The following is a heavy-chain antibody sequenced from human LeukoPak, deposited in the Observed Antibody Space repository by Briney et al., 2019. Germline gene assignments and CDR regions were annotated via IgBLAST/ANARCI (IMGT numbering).Heavy chain of an antibody. Sequence: SETLSLTCAVYGGSFSGYYWSWIRQPPGKGLEWIGEINHSGSTNYNPSLKSRVTISVDTSKNQFSLKLSSVTAADTAVYYCARGEAARPSEIYYMDVWGKGTTVTVSS. CDR3: ARGEAARPSEIYYMDV. D-gene: IGHD6-6*01. CDR1: GGSFSGYY. CDR2: INHSGST. J-gene: IGHJ6*03. V-gene: IGHV4-34*01.